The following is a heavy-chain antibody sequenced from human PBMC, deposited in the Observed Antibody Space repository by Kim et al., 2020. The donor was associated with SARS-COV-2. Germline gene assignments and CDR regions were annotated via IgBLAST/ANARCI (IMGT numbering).Heavy chain of an antibody. J-gene: IGHJ6*02. Sequence: GGSLRLSCAASGFTFSSYWMHWVRQAPGKGLVWVSRINSDGSSTSYADSVKGRFTISRDNAKNTLYLQMNSLRAEDTAVYYCATIPAAIPYYYYYGMDVWGQGTTVTVSS. CDR1: GFTFSSYW. D-gene: IGHD2-2*01. CDR3: ATIPAAIPYYYYYGMDV. V-gene: IGHV3-74*01. CDR2: INSDGSST.